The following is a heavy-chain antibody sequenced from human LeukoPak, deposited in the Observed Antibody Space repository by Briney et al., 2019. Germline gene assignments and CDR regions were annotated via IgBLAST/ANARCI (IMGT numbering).Heavy chain of an antibody. CDR3: ARSSGWSPYYYYMDV. D-gene: IGHD6-19*01. J-gene: IGHJ6*03. CDR1: GGSIFSSSYY. V-gene: IGHV4-61*05. Sequence: SETLSLTCTVSGGSIFSSSYYWGWIRQPPGKGLEWIGYIYYSGSTNYNPSLKSRVTISVDTSKNQFSLKLSSVTAADTAVYYCARSSGWSPYYYYMDVWGKGTTVTVSS. CDR2: IYYSGST.